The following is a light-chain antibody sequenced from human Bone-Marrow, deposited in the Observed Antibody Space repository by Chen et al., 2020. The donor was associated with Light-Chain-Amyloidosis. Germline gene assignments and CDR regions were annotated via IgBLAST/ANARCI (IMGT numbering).Light chain of an antibody. CDR3: QSADSSGTYEVI. J-gene: IGLJ2*01. CDR2: RDT. CDR1: DFPTKY. V-gene: IGLV3-25*03. Sequence: SYELTQPPSVSVSPAQTARSTCSGDDFPTKYAYWYQQKPGQAPVLVIHRDTERPSGISERFSGSSSGTTATLTISRVQAEDEADYHCQSADSSGTYEVIVGGGTKLTVL.